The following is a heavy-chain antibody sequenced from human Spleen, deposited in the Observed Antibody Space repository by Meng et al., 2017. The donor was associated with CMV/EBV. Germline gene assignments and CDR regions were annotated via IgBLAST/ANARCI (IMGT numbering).Heavy chain of an antibody. J-gene: IGHJ4*02. D-gene: IGHD1-26*01. Sequence: GESLKISCAASGFTFSSYAMHWVRQAPGKGLEWVSSISSSSSYIYYADSVKGRFTISRDNAKNSLYLQMNSLRAEDTAVYYCARDRVGATEHWGQGTLVTVSS. CDR3: ARDRVGATEH. CDR2: ISSSSSYI. V-gene: IGHV3-21*01. CDR1: GFTFSSYA.